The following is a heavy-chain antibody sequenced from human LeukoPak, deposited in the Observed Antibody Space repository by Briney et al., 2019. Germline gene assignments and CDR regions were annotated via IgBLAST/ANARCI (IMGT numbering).Heavy chain of an antibody. J-gene: IGHJ5*02. CDR3: ARETDIVVVVAATEHNWFDP. CDR2: IYHSGDT. D-gene: IGHD2-15*01. V-gene: IGHV4-38-2*02. Sequence: SETLSLTRTVSGSSISSGYYWGWIRQPPGKGLEWIGNIYHSGDTYYNPSLKSRVTISVDTSKNQFSLKLSSVTAADTAVYYCARETDIVVVVAATEHNWFDPWGQGTLVTVSS. CDR1: GSSISSGYY.